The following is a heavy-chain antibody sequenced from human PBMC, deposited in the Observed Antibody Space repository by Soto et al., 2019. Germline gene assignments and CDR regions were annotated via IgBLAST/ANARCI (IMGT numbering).Heavy chain of an antibody. CDR2: IYHSGKS. V-gene: IGHV4-4*02. Sequence: QVQLQESGPGLVKPSETLSLTCAVSGDSISSNTWWSWVRQSPGKGLEWIGEIYHSGKSNYKASLKSRVTISIDETKNQLSPNLPSVTAANTAVDYCASRPSCISGTDYWGQGTLVTVSS. CDR3: ASRPSCISGTDY. CDR1: GDSISSNTW. J-gene: IGHJ4*02. D-gene: IGHD3-3*02.